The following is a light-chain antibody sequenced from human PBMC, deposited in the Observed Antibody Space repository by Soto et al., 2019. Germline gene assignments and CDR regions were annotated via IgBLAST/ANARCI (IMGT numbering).Light chain of an antibody. CDR3: QQYNNWVFT. CDR1: QSVSNN. Sequence: EIVMTQSPATLSVSPGERATLSCRASQSVSNNSAWYQQKPGQAPRLIIYGASTRATGITARFSGSESGTEFTLTISSLQSEDFAVYYCQQYNNWVFTFGPGTKVDIK. V-gene: IGKV3-15*01. J-gene: IGKJ3*01. CDR2: GAS.